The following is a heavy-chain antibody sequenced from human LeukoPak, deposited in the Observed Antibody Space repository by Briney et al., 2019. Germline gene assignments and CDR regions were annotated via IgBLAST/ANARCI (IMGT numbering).Heavy chain of an antibody. J-gene: IGHJ4*02. V-gene: IGHV1-2*02. D-gene: IGHD3-10*01. CDR3: ARDQRPMVRGVRAFDY. CDR1: GYTFTGYY. Sequence: GASVKVSCKASGYTFTGYYMHWVRQAPGQGLEWMGWINPNSGGTNYAQKFQGRVTMTRDTSISTAYMGLSRLRSDDTAVYYCARDQRPMVRGVRAFDYWGQGTLVTVSS. CDR2: INPNSGGT.